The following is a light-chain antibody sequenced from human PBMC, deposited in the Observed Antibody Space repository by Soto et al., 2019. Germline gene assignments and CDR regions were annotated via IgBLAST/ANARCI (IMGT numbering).Light chain of an antibody. J-gene: IGKJ2*01. V-gene: IGKV3-15*01. CDR3: QQYNSLPPYT. Sequence: EILMAQSPATLSVSPGERATLSCRASQSVSRSLAWYQQKPGQAPRLLIYAASTRATGISARFSGSGSGTEFTLTISSLQSEDSAVYYCQQYNSLPPYTFGQGTKVEIK. CDR2: AAS. CDR1: QSVSRS.